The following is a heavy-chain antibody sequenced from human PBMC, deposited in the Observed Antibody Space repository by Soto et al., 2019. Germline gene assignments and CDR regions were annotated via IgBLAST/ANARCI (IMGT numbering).Heavy chain of an antibody. Sequence: EVQLVESGGGLVQPGGSLRLSCAASGFSFSAYGMNWVRQAPGRGLEWVSYISGSSSTIYYADSVKGRFTISRDNAKNSLYLQMISLRAEDTAVYYCASDIAVASFDYWGQGTLVTVSS. CDR3: ASDIAVASFDY. D-gene: IGHD6-19*01. CDR2: ISGSSSTI. J-gene: IGHJ4*02. V-gene: IGHV3-48*01. CDR1: GFSFSAYG.